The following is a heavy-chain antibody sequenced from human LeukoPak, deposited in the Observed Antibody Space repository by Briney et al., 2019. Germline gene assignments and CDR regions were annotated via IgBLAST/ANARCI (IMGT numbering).Heavy chain of an antibody. Sequence: VGSLTLSSPAAAFTFSSYDMNLVRQSPGEGLVDLSYIRGSGKTIYYAYSVKGRFTISRYNAKTSLYLQMNSLTGDDSTVYNCAKGREYGVWDFELWGRDIVVSVSS. J-gene: IGHJ2*01. D-gene: IGHD4-17*01. CDR3: AKGREYGVWDFEL. CDR1: AFTFSSYD. V-gene: IGHV3-48*03. CDR2: IRGSGKTI.